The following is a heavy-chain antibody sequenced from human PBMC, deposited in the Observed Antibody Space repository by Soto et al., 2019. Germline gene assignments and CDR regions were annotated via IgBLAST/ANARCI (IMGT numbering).Heavy chain of an antibody. CDR1: GYTFTGYY. J-gene: IGHJ5*02. V-gene: IGHV1-2*04. Sequence: ASVKVSCKASGYTFTGYYMHWVRQAPGQGLEWMGWINPNSGGTNYAQKFQGWVTMTRDTSISTAYMELSRLRSDDTAVYYCAREEHGIAAAANWFDPWGQGTLVTVS. D-gene: IGHD6-13*01. CDR3: AREEHGIAAAANWFDP. CDR2: INPNSGGT.